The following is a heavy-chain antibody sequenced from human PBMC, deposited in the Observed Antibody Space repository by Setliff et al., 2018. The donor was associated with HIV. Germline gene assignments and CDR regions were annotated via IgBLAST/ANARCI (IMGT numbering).Heavy chain of an antibody. V-gene: IGHV4-59*08. CDR1: GGSISSYY. CDR3: ARHGYSSDLRISYCDS. D-gene: IGHD5-18*01. J-gene: IGHJ4*02. Sequence: SETLSLTCTVSGGSISSYYWSWIRQPPGKGLEWIGYIYTSGDTNYNPSLKSRVTISADMSKNQFSLKLRSVTAADTAVYYCARHGYSSDLRISYCDSWGQGSLVTVSS. CDR2: IYTSGDT.